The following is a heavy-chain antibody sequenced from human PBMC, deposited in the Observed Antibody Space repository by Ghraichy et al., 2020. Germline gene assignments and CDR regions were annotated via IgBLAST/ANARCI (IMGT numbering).Heavy chain of an antibody. CDR2: IYSGGST. Sequence: GGSLRLSCAASGFTVSSNYMSWVRQAPGKGLEWVSVIYSGGSTYYADSVKGRFTISRDNSKNTLYLQMNSLRAEDTAVYYCARGSGGDSEGLDYWGQGTLVTVSS. J-gene: IGHJ4*02. D-gene: IGHD2-21*02. CDR3: ARGSGGDSEGLDY. CDR1: GFTVSSNY. V-gene: IGHV3-66*01.